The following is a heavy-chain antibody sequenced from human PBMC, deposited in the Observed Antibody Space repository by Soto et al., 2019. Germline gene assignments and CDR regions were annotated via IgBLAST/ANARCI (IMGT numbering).Heavy chain of an antibody. CDR2: ISGSGFAT. CDR1: GFTFSTYA. J-gene: IGHJ4*02. D-gene: IGHD1-7*01. Sequence: EVQLLESGGSLVQPGGSLSLSCAASGFTFSTYAMGWVRQAPGKGLEWVSAISGSGFATYYADPVKGRFTISRDNSKNTLYLQMNRLRAGDTAVYYCAKDIKGTGTNVIYDSWGQGTLVTVSS. V-gene: IGHV3-23*01. CDR3: AKDIKGTGTNVIYDS.